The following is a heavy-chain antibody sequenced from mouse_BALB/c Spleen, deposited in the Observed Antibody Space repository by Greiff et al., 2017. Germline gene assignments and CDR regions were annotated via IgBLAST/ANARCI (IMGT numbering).Heavy chain of an antibody. CDR2: ISYDGSN. CDR3: ARDDYHAMDY. V-gene: IGHV3-6*02. J-gene: IGHJ4*01. CDR1: GYSITSGYY. Sequence: DVQLQESGPGLVKPSQSLSLTCSVTGYSITSGYYWNWIRQFPGTKLEWMGYISYDGSNNYNPSLKNRISITRDTSKNQFFLKLNSVTTEDTATYYCARDDYHAMDYWGQGTSVTVSS.